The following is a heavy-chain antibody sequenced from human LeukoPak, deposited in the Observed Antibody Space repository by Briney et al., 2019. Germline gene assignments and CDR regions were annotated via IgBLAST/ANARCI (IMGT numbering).Heavy chain of an antibody. CDR2: IYYSGST. CDR1: GGSISSYY. CDR3: ARDGTSIAAPYYYYGMDV. Sequence: SETLSLTCTVSGGSISSYYWSWIRQPPGKGLEWIGYIYYSGSTNYNPSLKSRVTISVDTSKNQFSLKLSSVTAADTAVYYCARDGTSIAAPYYYYGMDVWGQGTTVTVSS. D-gene: IGHD6-6*01. J-gene: IGHJ6*02. V-gene: IGHV4-59*01.